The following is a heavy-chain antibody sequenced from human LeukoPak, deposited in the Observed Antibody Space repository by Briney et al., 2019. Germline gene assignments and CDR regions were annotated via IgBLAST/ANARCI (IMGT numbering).Heavy chain of an antibody. Sequence: SETLSLTCTVSGGSISSSYLSWIRQPPGKELEWIGYIYDSGNTNYNPSLKSRVTISVDTSKNQYSLKLSAVTAADTAVYYCARGGLWWFDYWGQGTLVTVSS. V-gene: IGHV4-59*01. D-gene: IGHD2-21*01. CDR3: ARGGLWWFDY. CDR2: IYDSGNT. J-gene: IGHJ4*02. CDR1: GGSISSSY.